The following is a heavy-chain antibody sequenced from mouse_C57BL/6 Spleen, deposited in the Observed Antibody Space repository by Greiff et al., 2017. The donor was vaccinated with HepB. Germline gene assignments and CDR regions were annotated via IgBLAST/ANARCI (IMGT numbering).Heavy chain of an antibody. Sequence: EVHLVESGGDLVKPGGSLKLSCAASGFTFSSYGMSWVRQTPDKRLEWVATISSGGSYTYYPDSVKGRFTISRDNAKNTLYLQMSSLKSEDTAMYYCARRGSYSNYEGAMDYWGQGTSVTVSS. V-gene: IGHV5-6*01. CDR2: ISSGGSYT. D-gene: IGHD2-5*01. CDR3: ARRGSYSNYEGAMDY. J-gene: IGHJ4*01. CDR1: GFTFSSYG.